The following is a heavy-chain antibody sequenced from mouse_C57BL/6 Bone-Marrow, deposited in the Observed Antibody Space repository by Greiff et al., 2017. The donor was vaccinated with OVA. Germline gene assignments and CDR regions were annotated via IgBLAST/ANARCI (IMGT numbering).Heavy chain of an antibody. CDR3: AREDGNWFAY. Sequence: VQGVESGAELARPGASVKMSCKASGYTFTSYTMHWVKHRPGQGLEWIGYINPSSGYTKYNQKFKDKATLTADKSSSTAYMQLSSLTSEDSAVYYCAREDGNWFAYWGQGTLVTVSA. CDR1: GYTFTSYT. D-gene: IGHD2-1*01. J-gene: IGHJ3*01. V-gene: IGHV1-4*01. CDR2: INPSSGYT.